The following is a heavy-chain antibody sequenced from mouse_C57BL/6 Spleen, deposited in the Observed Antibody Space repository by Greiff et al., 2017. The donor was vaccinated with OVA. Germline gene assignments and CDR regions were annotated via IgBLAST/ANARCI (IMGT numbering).Heavy chain of an antibody. CDR3: ARWDLGYFDV. Sequence: EVQRVESGGGLVKPGGSLKLSCAASGFTFSDYGMHWVRQAPEKGLEWVAYISSGSSTIYYADTVKGRFTISRDNAKNTLFLQMTSLRSEDTAMYYCARWDLGYFDVWGTGTTVTVSS. CDR1: GFTFSDYG. V-gene: IGHV5-17*01. D-gene: IGHD4-1*01. CDR2: ISSGSSTI. J-gene: IGHJ1*03.